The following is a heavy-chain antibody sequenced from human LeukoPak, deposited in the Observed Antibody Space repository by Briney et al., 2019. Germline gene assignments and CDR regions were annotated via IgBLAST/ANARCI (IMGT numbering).Heavy chain of an antibody. D-gene: IGHD6-6*01. CDR3: ARVRVAARSPTYYYYYYMGV. CDR1: GGTFSSCA. V-gene: IGHV1-69*01. CDR2: IIPIFGTA. J-gene: IGHJ6*03. Sequence: GSSVKVSCKASGGTFSSCAISWVRQAPGQGLEWMGGIIPIFGTANYAQKFQGRVTITADESTSTAYMELSSLRSEDTAVYYCARVRVAARSPTYYYYYYMGVRGKGTTVTVSS.